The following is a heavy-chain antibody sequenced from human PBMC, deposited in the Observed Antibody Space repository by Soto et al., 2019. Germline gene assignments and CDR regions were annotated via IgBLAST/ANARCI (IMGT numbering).Heavy chain of an antibody. J-gene: IGHJ5*01. CDR2: VYHTGST. Sequence: QVQLQESGPGLVKPSGTLSLTCAVSNGSISTNNWWSWVRQPPGKGLEWIGEVYHTGSTNVNPSLKSRVTISIDKSTNQFSLRLISVTAADTALYYCARVWPVEAPITGCIDSWGQGTLVTVSS. CDR1: NGSISTNNW. CDR3: ARVWPVEAPITGCIDS. D-gene: IGHD5-12*01. V-gene: IGHV4-4*02.